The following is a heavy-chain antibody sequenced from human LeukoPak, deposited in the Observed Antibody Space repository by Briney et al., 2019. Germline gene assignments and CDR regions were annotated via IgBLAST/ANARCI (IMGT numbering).Heavy chain of an antibody. CDR3: AREPLYYGSGSYYNFDY. D-gene: IGHD3-10*01. Sequence: SETLSLTCAVYGGSFSGYYWSWIRQPPGKGLEWIGEINHSGSTNYNPSLKSRVTISVDTSKNQFSLKLSSVTAADTAVYYCAREPLYYGSGSYYNFDYWGQGTLVTVSS. J-gene: IGHJ4*02. CDR1: GGSFSGYY. V-gene: IGHV4-34*01. CDR2: INHSGST.